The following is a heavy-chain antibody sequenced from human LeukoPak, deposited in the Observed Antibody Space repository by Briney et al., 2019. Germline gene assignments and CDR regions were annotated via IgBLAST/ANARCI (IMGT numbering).Heavy chain of an antibody. V-gene: IGHV1-69*04. Sequence: ASVKVSCKASGGTFSSYAISWVRQAPEQGLEWMGRIIPILGIANYAQKFQGRVTITADKSTSTAYMELSSLRSEDTAVYYCARDYYDSSGYAFDYWGQGTLVTVSS. CDR1: GGTFSSYA. D-gene: IGHD3-22*01. J-gene: IGHJ4*02. CDR2: IIPILGIA. CDR3: ARDYYDSSGYAFDY.